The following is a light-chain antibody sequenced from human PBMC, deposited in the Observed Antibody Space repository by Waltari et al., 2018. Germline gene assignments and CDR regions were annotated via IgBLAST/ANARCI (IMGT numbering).Light chain of an antibody. CDR1: SSDVGGYKY. CDR2: DVS. V-gene: IGLV2-14*03. CDR3: SSYTSARTWV. J-gene: IGLJ3*02. Sequence: QSALTQPASVSGSPGQSITISCTGTSSDVGGYKYFSWHQQPPGKAPQLSIYDVSNRPSGVSKRFSGSKSGNTASLTISGLQAEDEAEYFCSSYTSARTWVFGGGTKLTVL.